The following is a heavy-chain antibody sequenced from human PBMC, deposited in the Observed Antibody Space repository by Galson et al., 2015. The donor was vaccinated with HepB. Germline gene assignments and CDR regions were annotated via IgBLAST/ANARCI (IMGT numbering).Heavy chain of an antibody. CDR1: EFTFGDYA. Sequence: SLRLSCATFEFTFGDYAMCWFRQAPGKGLEWIGFIRTKAYGGTTEYAASVKGKFIISRDDSESIAYLQMNSLTSDDTAVYYCARKIASPDYDYYGLDVWGQGTTVTVS. J-gene: IGHJ6*02. D-gene: IGHD4/OR15-4a*01. CDR3: ARKIASPDYDYYGLDV. CDR2: IRTKAYGGTT. V-gene: IGHV3-49*03.